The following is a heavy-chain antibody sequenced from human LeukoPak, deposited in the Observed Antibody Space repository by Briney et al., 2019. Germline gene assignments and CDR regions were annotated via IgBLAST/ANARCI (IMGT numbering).Heavy chain of an antibody. CDR1: GFIFDDYG. CDR3: ARDDSSSDYYGMDV. CDR2: INWNGGST. J-gene: IGHJ6*02. D-gene: IGHD6-6*01. Sequence: PWGSLRLSCAASGFIFDDYGMTWVRQAPGKGLEWVSGINWNGGSTGYGDSVKGRFTISRDNVKNSLYLQMNSLRAEDTAVYYCARDDSSSDYYGMDVWGQGTTVTVSS. V-gene: IGHV3-20*04.